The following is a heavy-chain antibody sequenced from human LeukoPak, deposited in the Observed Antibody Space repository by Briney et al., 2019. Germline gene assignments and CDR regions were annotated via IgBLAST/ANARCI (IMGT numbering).Heavy chain of an antibody. J-gene: IGHJ4*02. CDR3: TRSVGYCRGGSCYETMGYLDY. CDR2: IRSKGDRYAT. Sequence: GRSLRLSCAASGFTFSSYALHWVRQASGKGLEWVGRIRSKGDRYATAYAASVKGRFTISRDDSMNTAYLQMNSLKIEDTAVYYCTRSVGYCRGGSCYETMGYLDYWGQGTLVTVSS. CDR1: GFTFSSYA. D-gene: IGHD2-15*01. V-gene: IGHV3-73*01.